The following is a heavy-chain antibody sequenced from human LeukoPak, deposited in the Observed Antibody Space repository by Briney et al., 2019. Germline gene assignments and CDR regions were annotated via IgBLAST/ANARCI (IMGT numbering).Heavy chain of an antibody. CDR2: IYYSGST. V-gene: IGHV4-59*08. D-gene: IGHD3-22*01. CDR3: AKARDRDSSGYYWGFEY. Sequence: SETLSLTCTVSGGSISGYYWSWIRQPPGKGLECIGYIYYSGSTNYNPSLKSRVTISVDTSRNQFSLKLTSVTAADTAVYYCAKARDRDSSGYYWGFEYWGQGTLVTVSS. J-gene: IGHJ4*02. CDR1: GGSISGYY.